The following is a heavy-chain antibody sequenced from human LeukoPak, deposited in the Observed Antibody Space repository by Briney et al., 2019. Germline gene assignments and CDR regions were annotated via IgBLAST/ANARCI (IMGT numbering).Heavy chain of an antibody. CDR1: GITFSRHG. V-gene: IGHV3-33*01. J-gene: IGHJ4*02. CDR2: IWFDGSKN. Sequence: GGSLRLSCAASGITFSRHGMHWVRQAPGKGLEWVAAIWFDGSKNCYADSVKGRFTISRDNIKNTLYLQMNYLRADDTAVYFCARYYGDYGGFDYWGQGTLVTVSS. CDR3: ARYYGDYGGFDY. D-gene: IGHD4-17*01.